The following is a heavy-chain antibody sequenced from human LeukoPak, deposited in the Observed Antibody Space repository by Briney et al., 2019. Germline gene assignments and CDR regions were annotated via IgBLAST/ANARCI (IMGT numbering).Heavy chain of an antibody. Sequence: GGSLRLSCAASGFTFSSYGMHWVRQAPGKGLEWVAFIRYDGSNKYYADSVKGRFTISRDNSKNTLYLQMNSLRAEDTAVYYCARGGSITGTNQPPNNFDYWGQGTLVTVSS. D-gene: IGHD1-20*01. J-gene: IGHJ4*02. V-gene: IGHV3-30*02. CDR2: IRYDGSNK. CDR3: ARGGSITGTNQPPNNFDY. CDR1: GFTFSSYG.